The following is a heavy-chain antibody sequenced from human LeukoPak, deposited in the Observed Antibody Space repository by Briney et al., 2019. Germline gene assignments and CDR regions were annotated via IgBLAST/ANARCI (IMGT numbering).Heavy chain of an antibody. V-gene: IGHV1-3*01. CDR2: IYPGNGDT. J-gene: IGHJ4*02. D-gene: IGHD6-13*01. CDR3: VRDDGSTWLFDS. Sequence: ASVTVSCKASGYTFSRYTIHWVRQAPGQSLEWMGWIYPGNGDTEYSQNFQGRVTITRDTPASIVYMELSSLTSEDTAVYYCVRDDGSTWLFDSWGQGTLVTVSS. CDR1: GYTFSRYT.